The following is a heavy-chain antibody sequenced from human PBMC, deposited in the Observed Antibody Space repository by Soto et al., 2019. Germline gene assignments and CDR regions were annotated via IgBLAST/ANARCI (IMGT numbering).Heavy chain of an antibody. CDR3: ARVFRRGVEYYDILTGYLFDY. V-gene: IGHV4-34*01. Sequence: SETLSLTCAVYGGSFSGFHWSWIRQPPGKGLEWIGEINHSGSTNYNPSLKSRVTISVDTSKNQFSLTLSSVTAADTAVYYCARVFRRGVEYYDILTGYLFDYWGQGTLVTVSS. CDR2: INHSGST. D-gene: IGHD3-9*01. J-gene: IGHJ4*02. CDR1: GGSFSGFH.